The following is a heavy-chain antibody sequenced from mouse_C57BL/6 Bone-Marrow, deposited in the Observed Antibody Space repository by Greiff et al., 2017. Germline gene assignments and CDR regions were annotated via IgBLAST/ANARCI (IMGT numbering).Heavy chain of an antibody. CDR3: AREFITTVVAPYAMDY. V-gene: IGHV1-9*01. D-gene: IGHD1-1*01. Sequence: QVQLQQSGAELMKPGASVKLSCKATGYTFTGYWIEWVKQRPGHGLEWIGEILPGSGSTNYNEKFKGKATFTADTSSNTAYMQLSSLTSEDSAVYFCAREFITTVVAPYAMDYWGQGTSVTVSS. CDR2: ILPGSGST. J-gene: IGHJ4*01. CDR1: GYTFTGYW.